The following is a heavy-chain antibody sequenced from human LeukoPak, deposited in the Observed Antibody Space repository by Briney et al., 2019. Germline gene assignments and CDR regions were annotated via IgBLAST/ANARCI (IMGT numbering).Heavy chain of an antibody. V-gene: IGHV4-34*01. D-gene: IGHD6-19*01. CDR3: ARQQQWQVVNYYYYMDV. CDR2: INHSGST. CDR1: GGSFSGYY. Sequence: SETLSLTCAVYGGSFSGYYWSWIRQPPGKGLEWIGEINHSGSTNYNPSLKSRVTISIDTSKNQFSLRLSSVTAADTAVYYCARQQQWQVVNYYYYMDVWGKGTTVTISS. J-gene: IGHJ6*03.